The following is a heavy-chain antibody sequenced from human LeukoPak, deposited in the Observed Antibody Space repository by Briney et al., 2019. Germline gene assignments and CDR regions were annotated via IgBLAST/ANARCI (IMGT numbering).Heavy chain of an antibody. V-gene: IGHV3-33*08. Sequence: PGGSLRLSCAASGFTFSDYYMSWIRQAPGKGLEWVAVIWYDGSNKYYADSVKGRFTISRDNSKNTLYLQMNSLRAEDTAVYYCARGFAFWSGYSPFDYWGQGTLVTVSS. CDR1: GFTFSDYY. J-gene: IGHJ4*02. CDR2: IWYDGSNK. D-gene: IGHD3-3*01. CDR3: ARGFAFWSGYSPFDY.